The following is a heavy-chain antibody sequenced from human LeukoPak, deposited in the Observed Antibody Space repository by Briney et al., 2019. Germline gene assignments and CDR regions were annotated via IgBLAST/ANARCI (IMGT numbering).Heavy chain of an antibody. J-gene: IGHJ4*02. Sequence: SETPSLTCTVSGGSISSYYWSWIRQPPGKGLEWIGYIYYSGSTNYNPSLKSRVTISVDTSKNQFSLKLSSVTAADTAVYYCARQRPPTDYWGQGTLVTVSS. V-gene: IGHV4-59*08. CDR2: IYYSGST. CDR3: ARQRPPTDY. CDR1: GGSISSYY.